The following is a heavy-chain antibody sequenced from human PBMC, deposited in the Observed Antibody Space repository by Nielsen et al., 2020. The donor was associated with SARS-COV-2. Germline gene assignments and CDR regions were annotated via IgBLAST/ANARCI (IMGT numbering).Heavy chain of an antibody. CDR3: ARRLAYSSSSGDFDS. CDR2: VHYSENT. CDR1: GGSISSNTHY. D-gene: IGHD6-6*01. V-gene: IGHV4-39*01. J-gene: IGHJ4*02. Sequence: SETLSLTCTVSGGSISSNTHYWDWIRQPPGKGLEWLGSVHYSENTYYNPSLKSRVTISVDTPKNQVSLKLSSVTAADTAVYYCARRLAYSSSSGDFDSLGQGTLVTVSS.